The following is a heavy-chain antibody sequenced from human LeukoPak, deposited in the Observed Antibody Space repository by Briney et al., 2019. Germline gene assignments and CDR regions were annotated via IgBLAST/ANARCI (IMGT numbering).Heavy chain of an antibody. CDR1: GFTFSSYG. D-gene: IGHD2-2*01. CDR3: ARERGDCSSTSCYAHWFDP. V-gene: IGHV3-33*01. J-gene: IGHJ5*02. CDR2: IWYDGSNK. Sequence: GGSLRLSCAASGFTFSSYGMHWVRQAPGKGLEWVAVIWYDGSNKCYADSVKGRFTISRDNSKNTLYLQMNSLRAEDTAVYYCARERGDCSSTSCYAHWFDPWGQGTLVTVSS.